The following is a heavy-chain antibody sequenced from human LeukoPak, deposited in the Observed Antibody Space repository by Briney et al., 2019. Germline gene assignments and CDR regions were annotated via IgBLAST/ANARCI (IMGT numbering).Heavy chain of an antibody. CDR2: INSGGINT. CDR3: ARDLGQYYDTSDNWFDP. J-gene: IGHJ5*02. Sequence: GGSLRLSCAASGFTFSNYWMHWVRQAPGKGLVWVSRINSGGINTSYADSVKGRFTISRDNAKNTLNLQMNSLRAEDTAVYYCARDLGQYYDTSDNWFDPWGQGTLVTVSS. D-gene: IGHD3-22*01. CDR1: GFTFSNYW. V-gene: IGHV3-74*01.